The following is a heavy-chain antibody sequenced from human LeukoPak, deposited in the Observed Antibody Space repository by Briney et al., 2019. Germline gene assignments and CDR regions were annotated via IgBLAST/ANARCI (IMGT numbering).Heavy chain of an antibody. CDR2: IYYSGST. CDR3: ARDFWSGYRAFDI. J-gene: IGHJ3*02. V-gene: IGHV4-59*12. Sequence: SETLSLTCSVSGSSISSYYWSWIRQPPGKGLEWIGHIYYSGSTNYNPSLKSRVTISVDTSKNQFSLKLSSVTAADTAVYYCARDFWSGYRAFDIWGQGTMVTVSS. CDR1: GSSISSYY. D-gene: IGHD3-3*01.